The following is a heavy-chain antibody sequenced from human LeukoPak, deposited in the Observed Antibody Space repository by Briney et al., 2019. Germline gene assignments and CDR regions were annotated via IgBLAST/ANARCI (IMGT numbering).Heavy chain of an antibody. CDR3: ARGLGSSWYGPRDY. CDR1: GFTFSSYS. Sequence: GGSLRLSCAASGFTFSSYSMNWVRQAPGKGLEWVSYISSSSSTIYYADSVKGRFTISRDNAKNSLYLQMNSLRAEDTALYYCARGLGSSWYGPRDYWGQGTLVTVSS. V-gene: IGHV3-48*01. D-gene: IGHD6-13*01. J-gene: IGHJ4*02. CDR2: ISSSSSTI.